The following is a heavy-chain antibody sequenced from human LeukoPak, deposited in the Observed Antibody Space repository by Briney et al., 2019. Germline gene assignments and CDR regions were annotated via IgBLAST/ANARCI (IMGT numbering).Heavy chain of an antibody. Sequence: SETLSLTCTVSGGSISNYHWSWIRQPAGKGLEWIGQIHTSGSTNYNPPLKSRATMSIDTTEDQVSLTIRSVTAADTAFYYCARRDISSGWSFDYWGQGTLVTVSS. CDR2: IHTSGST. CDR1: GGSISNYH. CDR3: ARRDISSGWSFDY. D-gene: IGHD6-19*01. V-gene: IGHV4-4*07. J-gene: IGHJ4*02.